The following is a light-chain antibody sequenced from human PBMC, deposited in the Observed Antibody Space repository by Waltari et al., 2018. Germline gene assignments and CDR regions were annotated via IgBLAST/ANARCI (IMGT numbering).Light chain of an antibody. CDR1: QSVSSN. CDR3: QQYNNWPYT. Sequence: EIVMTQSPATLSVSPGERATLSCRANQSVSSNLAWYQQKPGQAPRLLIYGASTRATGIPARFSGSGSGTEFTLTISSLLSEDFALYYCQQYNNWPYTFGQGTKLEIK. CDR2: GAS. J-gene: IGKJ2*01. V-gene: IGKV3-15*01.